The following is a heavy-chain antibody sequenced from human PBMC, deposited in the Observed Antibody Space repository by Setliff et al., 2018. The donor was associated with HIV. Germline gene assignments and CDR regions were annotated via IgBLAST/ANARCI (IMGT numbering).Heavy chain of an antibody. Sequence: GGSLRLSCAASGFTFSAYAMTWVRRAPGRGLEWVSATTSNGRTTDYAESVRGRFTLSRDNSGNTLYLQMTSLRAEDTAIYYCAKAWGSGYPSFESALMFDVWGQGTLVTAPQ. CDR3: AKAWGSGYPSFESALMFDV. V-gene: IGHV3-23*01. J-gene: IGHJ4*02. CDR1: GFTFSAYA. D-gene: IGHD3-3*01. CDR2: TTSNGRTT.